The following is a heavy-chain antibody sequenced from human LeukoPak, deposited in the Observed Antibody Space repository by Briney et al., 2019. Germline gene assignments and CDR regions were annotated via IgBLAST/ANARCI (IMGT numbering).Heavy chain of an antibody. CDR1: GFTFSNYD. CDR3: ARGVPGGLDY. J-gene: IGHJ4*02. D-gene: IGHD3-10*01. V-gene: IGHV3-13*04. Sequence: AGGSLRLSCAASGFTFSNYDMHWVRQATGKGLEWVSGIGSAGDTNYPGSVKGRFTISRENAKNSLYLQMDSLRAGDTAVYYCARGVPGGLDYWGQGTLVTVSS. CDR2: IGSAGDT.